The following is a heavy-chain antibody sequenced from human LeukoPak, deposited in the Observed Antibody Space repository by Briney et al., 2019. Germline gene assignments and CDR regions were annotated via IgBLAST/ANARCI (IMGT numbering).Heavy chain of an antibody. J-gene: IGHJ4*02. CDR3: ARLTLPRGYYDSSGYYPDY. V-gene: IGHV3-30-3*01. CDR2: ISYDGSNE. D-gene: IGHD3-22*01. CDR1: GFTFSSYA. Sequence: PGRSLRLSCAASGFTFSSYAMHWVRQAPGKGLEWVAVISYDGSNEYYADSVKGRLTISRDNSKNTLYLQMNSLRAEDTAVYYCARLTLPRGYYDSSGYYPDYWGQGTLVTVSS.